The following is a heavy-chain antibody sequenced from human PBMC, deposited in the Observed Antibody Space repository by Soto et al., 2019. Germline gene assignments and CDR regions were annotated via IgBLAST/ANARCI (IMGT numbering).Heavy chain of an antibody. V-gene: IGHV1-69*04. Sequence: ASVKVSCKASGGTFSSYTISWVRQAPGQGLEWMGRIIPILGIANYAQKFQGRVTITADKSTSTAYMELSSLRSEDTAVYYCARDYDVDYGDYPAFDIWGQGTMVTVSS. CDR2: IIPILGIA. CDR3: ARDYDVDYGDYPAFDI. D-gene: IGHD4-17*01. CDR1: GGTFSSYT. J-gene: IGHJ3*02.